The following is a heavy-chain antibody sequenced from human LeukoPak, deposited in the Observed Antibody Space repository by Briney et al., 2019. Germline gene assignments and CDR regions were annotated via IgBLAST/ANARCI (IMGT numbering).Heavy chain of an antibody. Sequence: ASVKVSCKASGYTFTSYGISWVRQAPGQGLEWMGWISAYNGNTNYAQKLQGRVTMTTDTSTSTAYMELRSLRSDDTAVYYCARDTNDYYSSGGSGWYFDYWGQGTLVTVSS. CDR2: ISAYNGNT. J-gene: IGHJ4*02. V-gene: IGHV1-18*01. CDR3: ARDTNDYYSSGGSGWYFDY. CDR1: GYTFTSYG. D-gene: IGHD6-19*01.